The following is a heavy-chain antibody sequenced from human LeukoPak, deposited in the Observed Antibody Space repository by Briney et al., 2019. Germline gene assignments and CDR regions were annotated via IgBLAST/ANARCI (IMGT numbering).Heavy chain of an antibody. CDR3: AREPLDYYYGMDV. CDR1: GGSISSYY. Sequence: SETLSLTCTVPGGSISSYYWSWIRQPPGKGLEWIGYIYYSGSTNYNPSLKSRVTISVDTSKNQFSLKLSSVTAADTAVYYCAREPLDYYYGMDVWGQGATVTVSS. CDR2: IYYSGST. V-gene: IGHV4-59*01. J-gene: IGHJ6*02.